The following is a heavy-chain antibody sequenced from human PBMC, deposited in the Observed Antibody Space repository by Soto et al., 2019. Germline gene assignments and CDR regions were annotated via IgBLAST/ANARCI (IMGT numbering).Heavy chain of an antibody. CDR2: ISYDGSNK. J-gene: IGHJ4*02. CDR1: GFTFSFYA. CDR3: AKEGVATRHGLLDY. V-gene: IGHV3-30-3*01. D-gene: IGHD6-6*01. Sequence: PGGSLRLSCAASGFTFSFYAMHWVRQAPGKGLGWVGVISYDGSNKYYADSMKGRFTSSRDNSKNTVYLQMNSLRPGDTALYYCAKEGVATRHGLLDYWGQGTLVTVSS.